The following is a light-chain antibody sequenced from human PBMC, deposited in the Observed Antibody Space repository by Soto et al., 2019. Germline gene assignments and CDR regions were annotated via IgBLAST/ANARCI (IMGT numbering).Light chain of an antibody. V-gene: IGLV3-27*01. Sequence: SYELTQPSSVSVSPGQPDTITCSGDLLSKKYDRWFQQKPGQAPILIIYKDTERPLGIPERFSGSSSGTTVTLTISGAQVEDDDDYYCYSATDNNVVFGGGTKVTVL. CDR2: KDT. CDR1: LLSKKY. CDR3: YSATDNNVV. J-gene: IGLJ2*01.